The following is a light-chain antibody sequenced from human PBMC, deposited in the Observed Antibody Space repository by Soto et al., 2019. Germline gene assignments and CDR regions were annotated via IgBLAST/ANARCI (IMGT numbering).Light chain of an antibody. J-gene: IGKJ1*01. V-gene: IGKV1-5*01. Sequence: DIQMTQSPSTLSASVGDRVTITCRASQSITGWLAWYQQKPGKAPNLLIYDASSLNSGVPSRFSGSGSGTEFTLTISSLQPDDLATYYCQQYNNSPWTCGQGTKVDIK. CDR2: DAS. CDR3: QQYNNSPWT. CDR1: QSITGW.